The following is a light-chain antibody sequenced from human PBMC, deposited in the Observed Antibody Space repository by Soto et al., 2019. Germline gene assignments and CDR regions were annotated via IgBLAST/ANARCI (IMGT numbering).Light chain of an antibody. CDR3: SSYAGSNNYV. J-gene: IGLJ1*01. Sequence: QSVLTQPASVSGSPGQSITISCTGTSSDVGSYNLVSWYQQHPGKAPKLMIHEGSKRPSGVSNRFSGSKSGNTASLTISGLQAEDEADYYCSSYAGSNNYVFGTGTKVTVL. V-gene: IGLV2-14*02. CDR1: SSDVGSYNL. CDR2: EGS.